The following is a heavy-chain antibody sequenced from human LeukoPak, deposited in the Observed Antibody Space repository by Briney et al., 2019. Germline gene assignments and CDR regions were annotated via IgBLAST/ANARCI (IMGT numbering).Heavy chain of an antibody. CDR3: ARGRRVDAAMLSD. J-gene: IGHJ4*02. D-gene: IGHD5-18*01. CDR2: IYYSGST. V-gene: IGHV4-59*01. Sequence: PSETLSLTCTVSGGSISSYYWSWIRQPPGKGLGWIGYIYYSGSTNYNPSLKSRVTISVDPSKSQLSLKLSSVTAADTAVYYCARGRRVDAAMLSDWGQGTLVTVSS. CDR1: GGSISSYY.